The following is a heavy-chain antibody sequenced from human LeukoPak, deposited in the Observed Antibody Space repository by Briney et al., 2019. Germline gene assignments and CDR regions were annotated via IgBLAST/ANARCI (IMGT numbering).Heavy chain of an antibody. Sequence: GASVKVSCKASGYTFTSYGISWVRQAPGQGGEWMGWISAYNGNTNYAQKLQGRVTMTTDTSTRKDYMEMRSLRSDDTAVYYCARGSVLNQDYWGQGTLVTVSS. CDR1: GYTFTSYG. D-gene: IGHD2-8*01. V-gene: IGHV1-18*01. J-gene: IGHJ4*02. CDR3: ARGSVLNQDY. CDR2: ISAYNGNT.